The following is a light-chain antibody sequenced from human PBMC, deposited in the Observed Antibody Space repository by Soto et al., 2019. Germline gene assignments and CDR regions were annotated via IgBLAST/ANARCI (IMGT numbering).Light chain of an antibody. CDR1: SSNIGNNY. CDR3: GTWDSSLSAGV. CDR2: ENN. Sequence: QSALTQPPSVSAAPGQKVTISCSGSSSNIGNNYVSWYQQLPGTAPKLLIYENNKRPPGIPDRFSGSKSGTSATLGITGLQTGDEADYYCGTWDSSLSAGVFGTGTKVTVL. J-gene: IGLJ1*01. V-gene: IGLV1-51*02.